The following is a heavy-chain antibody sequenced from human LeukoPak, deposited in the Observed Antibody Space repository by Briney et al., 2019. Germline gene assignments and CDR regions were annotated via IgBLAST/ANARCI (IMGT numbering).Heavy chain of an antibody. CDR2: IWFDGSND. CDR3: VREFTIFGVFWTGARAFDI. V-gene: IGHV3-33*01. J-gene: IGHJ3*02. D-gene: IGHD3-3*01. Sequence: GRSLRLSCVSSGFSFSSYGMRWVGQAPGEGLEWEADIWFDGSNDNYAESVQGRFTISRDNPKNTLHLQMNSLRAEDTAVYYCVREFTIFGVFWTGARAFDIWGQGTMVTVSS. CDR1: GFSFSSYG.